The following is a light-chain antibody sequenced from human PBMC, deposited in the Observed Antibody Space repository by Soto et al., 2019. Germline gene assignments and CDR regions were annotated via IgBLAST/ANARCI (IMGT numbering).Light chain of an antibody. CDR3: SSYTGSSTPVV. CDR1: GSDVGAYNY. Sequence: QSVLTQPASVSGSPGQSITISCTGTGSDVGAYNYVSWYHQHPGKAPKLLIFEVTNRPSGVSNRFSGSKSGNTASLTISGLQAEDEADYYCSSYTGSSTPVVFGGGTQLTVL. J-gene: IGLJ2*01. CDR2: EVT. V-gene: IGLV2-14*01.